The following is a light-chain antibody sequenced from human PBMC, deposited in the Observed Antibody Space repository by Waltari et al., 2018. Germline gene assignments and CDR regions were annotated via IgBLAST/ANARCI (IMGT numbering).Light chain of an antibody. J-gene: IGKJ1*01. CDR1: QTVSRA. V-gene: IGKV3-20*01. CDR3: QHYVTLPAT. Sequence: SCRASQTVSRALAWDQQKPDQAPRLLIYAASSRATGIPDRFSGGGSGTDFSLTISRLEPEDFAVYYCQHYVTLPATFGQGTKVAF. CDR2: AAS.